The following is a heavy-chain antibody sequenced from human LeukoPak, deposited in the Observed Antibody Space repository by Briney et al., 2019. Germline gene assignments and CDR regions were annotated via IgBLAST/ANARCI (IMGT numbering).Heavy chain of an antibody. CDR1: GFTFSSYA. J-gene: IGHJ4*02. Sequence: GGSLRLSCAASGFTFSSYAMSWVRQAPGKGLEWVSAISGSGGSTYYADSVKGRFTISRDNSKNTLYLQMNSLRAEDTAVYYCARSGGIAAAGTLEYFDYWGQGTLVTVSS. CDR2: ISGSGGST. D-gene: IGHD6-13*01. CDR3: ARSGGIAAAGTLEYFDY. V-gene: IGHV3-23*01.